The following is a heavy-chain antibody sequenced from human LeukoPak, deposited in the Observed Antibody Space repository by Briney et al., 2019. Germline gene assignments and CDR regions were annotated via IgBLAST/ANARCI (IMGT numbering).Heavy chain of an antibody. V-gene: IGHV4-39*01. D-gene: IGHD4-17*01. J-gene: IGHJ5*02. CDR3: ASRDDYGDPFDP. CDR2: FYYSGGT. CDR1: GASISSRSYY. Sequence: SETLSLTCTVSGASISSRSYYWGWIRQPPWKGLEWIGSFYYSGGTYYNPSLKSRATISVDTSKNQFSLKLTSVTAADTAVYYCASRDDYGDPFDPWGQGTLVTVSS.